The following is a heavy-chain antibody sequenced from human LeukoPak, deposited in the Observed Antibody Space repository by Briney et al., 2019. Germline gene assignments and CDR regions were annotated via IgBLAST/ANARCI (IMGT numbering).Heavy chain of an antibody. Sequence: GGSLRLSCAASGFTLDDYAMHWVRQAPGKGLEWVSLISGDGGSTYYADSVKGRFTISRDNSKNSLYLQMNSLRTEDTALYYCAKVGCSSTSCSGPYYYYGMDVWGQGTTVTVSS. D-gene: IGHD2-2*01. V-gene: IGHV3-43*02. J-gene: IGHJ6*02. CDR1: GFTLDDYA. CDR3: AKVGCSSTSCSGPYYYYGMDV. CDR2: ISGDGGST.